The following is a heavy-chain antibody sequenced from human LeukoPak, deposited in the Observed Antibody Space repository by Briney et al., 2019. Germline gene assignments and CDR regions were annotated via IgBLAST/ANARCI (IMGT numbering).Heavy chain of an antibody. Sequence: ASVKVSCKASGGTFSSYAISWVRQAPGQGLEWMGGIIPIFGTANYAQKFQGRVTITTDESTSTAYMELSSLRSEDTAVYYCARDALPYVYCGGACYDNWFDPWGQGTLVTVSS. CDR1: GGTFSSYA. CDR2: IIPIFGTA. D-gene: IGHD2-21*02. CDR3: ARDALPYVYCGGACYDNWFDP. V-gene: IGHV1-69*05. J-gene: IGHJ5*02.